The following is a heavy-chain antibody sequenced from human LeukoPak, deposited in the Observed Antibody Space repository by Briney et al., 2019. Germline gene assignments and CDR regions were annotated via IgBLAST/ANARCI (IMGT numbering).Heavy chain of an antibody. CDR2: ISSSSSYI. CDR1: GFTFSSYS. V-gene: IGHV3-21*01. CDR3: AREGYCSGGSCPIGDYYYGMDV. J-gene: IGHJ6*04. D-gene: IGHD2-15*01. Sequence: PGGSLRLSRAASGFTFSSYSMNWVRQAPGKGLEWVSSISSSSSYIYYADSVKGRFTISRDNAKNSLYLQMNSLRAEDTAVYYCAREGYCSGGSCPIGDYYYGMDVWGKGTTVTVSS.